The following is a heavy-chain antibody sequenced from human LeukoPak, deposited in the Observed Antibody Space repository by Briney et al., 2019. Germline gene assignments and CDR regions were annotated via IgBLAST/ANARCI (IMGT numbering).Heavy chain of an antibody. CDR1: GGTFSSYA. CDR3: AGDYDILTGPRGWFDP. D-gene: IGHD3-9*01. V-gene: IGHV1-69*05. CDR2: IIPIFGTA. J-gene: IGHJ5*02. Sequence: SVKVSCKASGGTFSSYAISWVRQAPGQGLEWTGGIIPIFGTANYAQKFQGRVTITTDESTSTAYMELSSLRSEDTAVYYCAGDYDILTGPRGWFDPWGQGTLVTVSS.